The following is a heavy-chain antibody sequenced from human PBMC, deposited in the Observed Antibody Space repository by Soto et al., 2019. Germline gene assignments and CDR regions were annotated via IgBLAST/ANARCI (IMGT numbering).Heavy chain of an antibody. CDR1: GGSISSSNW. Sequence: QVQLQESGPGLVKPSGTLSLTCAVSGGSISSSNWWSWVRQPPGKGLEWIGEIYHSGSTNYNPSPKSRLPQSVDKPKNQFSLKLSSVTAVDTAVYYCARTAAAGTYLDYWGQGTLVTVSS. CDR2: IYHSGST. CDR3: ARTAAAGTYLDY. J-gene: IGHJ4*02. V-gene: IGHV4-4*02. D-gene: IGHD6-13*01.